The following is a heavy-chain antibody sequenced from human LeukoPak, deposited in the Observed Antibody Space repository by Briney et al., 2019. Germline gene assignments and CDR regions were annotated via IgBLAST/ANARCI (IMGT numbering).Heavy chain of an antibody. J-gene: IGHJ6*02. CDR3: ARAANTYHYYYGMDV. Sequence: ASVKVSCKASGYTFTSYYMHWVRQAPGQGLEWMGIINPSGGSTSYAQKFQGRVAMTRDTSTSTVYMELSSLRSEDTAVYYCARAANTYHYYYGMDVWGQGTLVTVSS. V-gene: IGHV1-46*01. CDR2: INPSGGST. CDR1: GYTFTSYY.